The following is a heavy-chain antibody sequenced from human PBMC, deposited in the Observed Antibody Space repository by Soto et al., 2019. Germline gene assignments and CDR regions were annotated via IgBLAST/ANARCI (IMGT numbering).Heavy chain of an antibody. Sequence: QVQLVQSGAEVKKPGASVKISCKASGYTFIHYYIHWVRQAPGQGLEWMAIINPNGGSTNYAQKFQGRDTVTSDTSTTIVSMELNSLESDDTAVYFCARSLLQGDFWGQGTLVTVSS. D-gene: IGHD2-21*01. CDR3: ARSLLQGDF. J-gene: IGHJ4*02. CDR1: GYTFIHYY. V-gene: IGHV1-46*01. CDR2: INPNGGST.